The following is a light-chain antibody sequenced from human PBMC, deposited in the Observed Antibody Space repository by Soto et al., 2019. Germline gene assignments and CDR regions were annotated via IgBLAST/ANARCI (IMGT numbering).Light chain of an antibody. CDR2: RND. Sequence: QSVLTQPPSVSGAPGQRVTISCTGSSSNIGAGYDVHWYQQLPGTAPKLLIYRNDNRPSGVPDRFSGSKSGTSASLAITGLHAEYEADYYCQSFDSSLRDYVFGTGTKVTVL. J-gene: IGLJ1*01. V-gene: IGLV1-40*01. CDR3: QSFDSSLRDYV. CDR1: SSNIGAGYD.